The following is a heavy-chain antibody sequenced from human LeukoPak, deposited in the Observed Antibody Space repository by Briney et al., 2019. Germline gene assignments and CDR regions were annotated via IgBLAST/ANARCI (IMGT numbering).Heavy chain of an antibody. Sequence: GASVKVSCKASGGTFSSYAISWVRQAPGQGLEWMGRIIPILGIANYAQKFQGRVTITADKSTSTAYMELSSLRSEDTAVYYCARGGLQYRPIYYYYYGMDVWGQGTTVTVSS. CDR1: GGTFSSYA. J-gene: IGHJ6*02. CDR3: ARGGLQYRPIYYYYYGMDV. D-gene: IGHD4-11*01. V-gene: IGHV1-69*04. CDR2: IIPILGIA.